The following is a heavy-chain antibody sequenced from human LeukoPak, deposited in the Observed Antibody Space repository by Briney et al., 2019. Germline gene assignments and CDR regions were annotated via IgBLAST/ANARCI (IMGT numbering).Heavy chain of an antibody. CDR1: GGTFSSYA. V-gene: IGHV1-69*06. CDR2: IIPIFGTA. D-gene: IGHD6-13*01. Sequence: SVKVSCKASGGTFSSYAISWVRQAPGKGLDWMGGIIPIFGTANYAQKFQGRVTITADKSTSTAYMELSNLRSEDTAVYYCASQTREQQLVHSGNYYFDYWGQGTLVTVSS. CDR3: ASQTREQQLVHSGNYYFDY. J-gene: IGHJ4*02.